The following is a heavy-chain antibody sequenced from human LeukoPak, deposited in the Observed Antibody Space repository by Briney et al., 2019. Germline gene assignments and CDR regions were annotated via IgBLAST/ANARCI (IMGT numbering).Heavy chain of an antibody. CDR2: IKKDGSEK. J-gene: IGHJ3*02. Sequence: GGSLRLSCAASGFTFSDYWMNWVRQAPGKGLEWVANIKKDGSEKHYVDSVKGRFTISRDNSKNTLYLQMNSLRAEDTALYYCAREILTGYAFDIWGQGTMVTVSS. V-gene: IGHV3-7*01. CDR1: GFTFSDYW. D-gene: IGHD7-27*01. CDR3: AREILTGYAFDI.